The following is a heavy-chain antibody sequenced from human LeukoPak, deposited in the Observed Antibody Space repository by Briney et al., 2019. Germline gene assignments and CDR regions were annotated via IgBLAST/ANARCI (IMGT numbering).Heavy chain of an antibody. CDR1: GGSISSSSYY. CDR3: GRQGYCSSTSCYLWSDP. V-gene: IGHV4-39*01. D-gene: IGHD2-2*01. J-gene: IGHJ5*02. Sequence: SETLSLTCTVSGGSISSSSYYWGWIRQPPGKGLEWIGSIYYSGSTYYNPYLKSRVTISVDTSKNQFYLKLSSVTAADTAVYYCGRQGYCSSTSCYLWSDPWGQGTLVTVSS. CDR2: IYYSGST.